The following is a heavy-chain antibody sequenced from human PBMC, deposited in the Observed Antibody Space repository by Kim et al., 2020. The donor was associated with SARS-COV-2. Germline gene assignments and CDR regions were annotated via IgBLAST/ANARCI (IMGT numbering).Heavy chain of an antibody. J-gene: IGHJ4*02. Sequence: GGSLRLSCAASGFTVSSNYMSWVRQAPGKGLEWISVIYSGGSTYYADSVKGRFTISRDNSKNTLYLQMNSLRAEDTAVYYCASSPVGYYDILTGSVSGYFDYWGQGTLVTVSS. V-gene: IGHV3-53*01. CDR3: ASSPVGYYDILTGSVSGYFDY. CDR2: IYSGGST. D-gene: IGHD3-9*01. CDR1: GFTVSSNY.